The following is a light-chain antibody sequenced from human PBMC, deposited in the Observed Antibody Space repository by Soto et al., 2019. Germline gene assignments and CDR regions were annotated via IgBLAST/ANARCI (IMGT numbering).Light chain of an antibody. CDR2: TNS. V-gene: IGLV1-40*01. CDR3: QSYDSSLRGLV. Sequence: QTMLTQLPSVSGAPGQRVTISCTGSSSNIGAGYDVHWYQHLPGTAPKLLVYTNSNRPSGVPDRFSGSKSGSSASLAITGLQADDEADYYCQSYDSSLRGLVFGGGTKVTVL. CDR1: SSNIGAGYD. J-gene: IGLJ1*01.